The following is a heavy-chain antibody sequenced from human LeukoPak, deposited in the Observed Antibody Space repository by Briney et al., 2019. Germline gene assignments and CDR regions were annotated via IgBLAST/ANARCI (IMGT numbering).Heavy chain of an antibody. D-gene: IGHD3-10*01. CDR1: GFTVSGSF. CDR3: TRDYGSGAYHY. Sequence: GGSLRLSCAASGFTVSGSFLTWVRQAPGKGLEWVSTIYNDGRTYYADSVKGRFTISRDNSKSTLYLQMNSLRASDTAVYYCTRDYGSGAYHYWGQGTLVTVSS. CDR2: IYNDGRT. J-gene: IGHJ4*02. V-gene: IGHV3-53*01.